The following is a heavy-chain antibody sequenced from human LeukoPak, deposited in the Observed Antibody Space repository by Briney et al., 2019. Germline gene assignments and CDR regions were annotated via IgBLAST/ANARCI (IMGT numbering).Heavy chain of an antibody. Sequence: GGSLRLSCAASGFTFSSYSMNWVRQAPGKGLEWVSSISSSSSYIYYADSVKGRFTISRDNAKNSLYLQMNSLRAEDTAVYYWARDPRDTANGYFQHWGQGTLVTVSS. CDR2: ISSSSSYI. D-gene: IGHD5-18*01. CDR3: ARDPRDTANGYFQH. V-gene: IGHV3-21*01. J-gene: IGHJ1*01. CDR1: GFTFSSYS.